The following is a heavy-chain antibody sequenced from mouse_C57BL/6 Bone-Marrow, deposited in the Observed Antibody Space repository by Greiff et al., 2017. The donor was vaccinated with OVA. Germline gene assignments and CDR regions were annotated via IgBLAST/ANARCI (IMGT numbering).Heavy chain of an antibody. CDR3: ARNDYGSSCPYYFDY. D-gene: IGHD1-1*01. J-gene: IGHJ2*01. V-gene: IGHV5-6*01. CDR2: ISSGGSYT. Sequence: EVMLVESGGDLVKPGGSLKLSCAASGFTFSSYGMSWVRQTPDKRLEWVATISSGGSYTYYPDSVKGRFTISRDNAKNTLYLQMSSLKSEDTAMYYCARNDYGSSCPYYFDYWGQGTTLTVSS. CDR1: GFTFSSYG.